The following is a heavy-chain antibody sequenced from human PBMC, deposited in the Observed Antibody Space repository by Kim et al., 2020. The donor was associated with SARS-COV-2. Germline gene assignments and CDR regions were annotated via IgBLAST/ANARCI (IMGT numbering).Heavy chain of an antibody. V-gene: IGHV1-18*01. Sequence: TKHAQKRQGRDTMTTDTSTSTAYMELRSLRSDDTAVYYCARGPWGAFDYWGQGTLVTVSS. CDR2: T. J-gene: IGHJ4*02. CDR3: ARGPWGAFDY. D-gene: IGHD1-26*01.